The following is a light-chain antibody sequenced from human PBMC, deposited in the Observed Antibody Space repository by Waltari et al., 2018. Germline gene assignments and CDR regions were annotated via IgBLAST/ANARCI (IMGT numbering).Light chain of an antibody. CDR1: SSDVGNYSY. CDR3: CSYAGTFTFYV. J-gene: IGLJ1*01. V-gene: IGLV2-11*01. Sequence: QSALTQPRSVSGSPGQSVTVSCTGTSSDVGNYSYVLWYQHHPGKAPKLMIFDVSKRPSGVPDRFSGSKSGNTASLTISGLQAEDEADYYCCSYAGTFTFYVFGTGTKVTVL. CDR2: DVS.